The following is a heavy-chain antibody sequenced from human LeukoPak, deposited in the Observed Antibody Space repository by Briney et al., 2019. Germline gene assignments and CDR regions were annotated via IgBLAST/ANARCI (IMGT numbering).Heavy chain of an antibody. CDR1: GFTFSSYA. V-gene: IGHV3-7*01. J-gene: IGHJ4*02. Sequence: GGSLRLSCVASGFTFSSYAMSWVRQAPGKGLEWVANIKQDGSEKHYVDSVKGRFTISRDNAKNSLYLQMNSLRAEDTAVYYCARDQESSGWGYWGQGTLVTVSS. CDR3: ARDQESSGWGY. D-gene: IGHD1-26*01. CDR2: IKQDGSEK.